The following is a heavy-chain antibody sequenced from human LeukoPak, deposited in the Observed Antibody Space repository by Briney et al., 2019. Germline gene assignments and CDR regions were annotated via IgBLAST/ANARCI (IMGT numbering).Heavy chain of an antibody. D-gene: IGHD2-2*01. CDR2: ISYDGSNK. V-gene: IGHV3-30*03. Sequence: GGSLRLSCAASGFTFSSYGMHWVRQAPGKGLEWVAVISYDGSNKYYADSVKGRFTISRDNAKNTLYLQMNSLRAEDTAVYYCARGVVSHRAFDIWGQGTMVTVSS. CDR1: GFTFSSYG. CDR3: ARGVVSHRAFDI. J-gene: IGHJ3*02.